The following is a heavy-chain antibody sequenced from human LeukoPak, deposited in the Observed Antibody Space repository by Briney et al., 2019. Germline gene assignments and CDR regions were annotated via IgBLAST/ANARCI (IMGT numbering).Heavy chain of an antibody. V-gene: IGHV1-18*04. CDR2: ISAYNGNT. J-gene: IGHJ4*02. CDR3: ARSVVPAAIRWSYGDYYFDY. D-gene: IGHD2-2*02. Sequence: GASVNVSCKASGYTFTSYGISWVRQAPGQGLEWMGWISAYNGNTNYAQKLQGRVTMTTDTSTSTAYMELRSLRSGDTAVYYCARSVVPAAIRWSYGDYYFDYWGQGTLVTVSS. CDR1: GYTFTSYG.